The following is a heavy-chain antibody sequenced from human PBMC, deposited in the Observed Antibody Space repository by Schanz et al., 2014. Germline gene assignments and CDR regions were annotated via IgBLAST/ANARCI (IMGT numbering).Heavy chain of an antibody. J-gene: IGHJ6*02. CDR2: ISDYNGKT. D-gene: IGHD3-10*01. V-gene: IGHV1-18*01. CDR1: GYTLKNYG. Sequence: QAQLMQSGPELKRPGASVKVSCTASGYTLKNYGISWVRQAPGLGLEWMGWISDYNGKTNYAQKFQDRVIMSTDRSSSTAYLELRSLTSDDSAIYYCARHRFGVFYYGLDVWGQWTTILVSS. CDR3: ARHRFGVFYYGLDV.